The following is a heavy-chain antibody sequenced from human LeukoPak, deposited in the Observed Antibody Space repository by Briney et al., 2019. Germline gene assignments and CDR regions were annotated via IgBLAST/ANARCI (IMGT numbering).Heavy chain of an antibody. V-gene: IGHV3-53*01. CDR2: IYSGGST. CDR3: ASGEGYCSGGSCYYDY. D-gene: IGHD2-15*01. CDR1: GFTVSSNY. J-gene: IGHJ4*02. Sequence: PGGSLRLSCAASGFTVSSNYMSWVRQAPGKGLEGVSVIYSGGSTYYADSVKGRFTISRDNSKNTLYLQMNSLRAEDTAVYYCASGEGYCSGGSCYYDYWGQGTLVTVSS.